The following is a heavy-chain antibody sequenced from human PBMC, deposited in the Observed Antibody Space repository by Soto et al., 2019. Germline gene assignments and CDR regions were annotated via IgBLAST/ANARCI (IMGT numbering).Heavy chain of an antibody. CDR1: GFNFNSYT. CDR3: ARDCSGGSCYPGMDV. V-gene: IGHV3-21*01. D-gene: IGHD2-15*01. Sequence: PGGSLRLSCAASGFNFNSYTINWVRQAPGERLEWLSSISGSGYIFSTDSVRGRFTISRDNAKNSVYLQINSLRAEDTAVYFCARDCSGGSCYPGMDVWGQGTTVTVSS. CDR2: ISGSGYI. J-gene: IGHJ6*02.